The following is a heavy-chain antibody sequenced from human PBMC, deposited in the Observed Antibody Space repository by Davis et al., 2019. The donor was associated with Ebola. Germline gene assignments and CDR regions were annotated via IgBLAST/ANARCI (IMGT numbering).Heavy chain of an antibody. CDR2: ISSSSSYI. CDR3: ARVRWELLGMDY. CDR1: GFTSSSYS. V-gene: IGHV3-21*04. J-gene: IGHJ4*02. Sequence: GESLKISCAASGFTSSSYSMNWVRQAPGKGLEWVSSISSSSSYIYYADSVKGRFTISRDNAKNSLYLQMNSLRAEDTAVYYCARVRWELLGMDYWGQGTLVTVSS. D-gene: IGHD1-26*01.